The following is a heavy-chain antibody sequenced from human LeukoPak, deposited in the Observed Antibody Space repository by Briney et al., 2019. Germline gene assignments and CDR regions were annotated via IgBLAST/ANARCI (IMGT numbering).Heavy chain of an antibody. CDR2: IKSKTDGGTT. V-gene: IGHV3-15*07. J-gene: IGHJ6*02. Sequence: GGSLRLSCVAPGFTFSNAWMNWVRQAPGKGLEWVGRIKSKTDGGTTDYAAPVKGRFTISRDDSKNTLYLQMNSLKTEDTAVYYCTTVPSYYDFWSGSYGMDVWGQGTTVTVSS. D-gene: IGHD3-3*01. CDR3: TTVPSYYDFWSGSYGMDV. CDR1: GFTFSNAW.